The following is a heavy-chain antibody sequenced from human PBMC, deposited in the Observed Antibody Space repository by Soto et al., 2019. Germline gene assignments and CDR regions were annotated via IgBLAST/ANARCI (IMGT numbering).Heavy chain of an antibody. Sequence: GESLKISCKGSGYSFTSYWIGWVRQMPGKGLEWMGIIYPGDSDTRYSPSFQGQVTISADKSISTAYLQWSSLKASDTAMYYCARVVACSGGSCAYYYYHMDVWGKGTTVTVSS. V-gene: IGHV5-51*01. J-gene: IGHJ6*03. CDR1: GYSFTSYW. CDR2: IYPGDSDT. D-gene: IGHD2-15*01. CDR3: ARVVACSGGSCAYYYYHMDV.